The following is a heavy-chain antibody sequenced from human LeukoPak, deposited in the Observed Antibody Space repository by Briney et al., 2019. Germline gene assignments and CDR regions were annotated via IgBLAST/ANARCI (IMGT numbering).Heavy chain of an antibody. Sequence: NTGRSLRLSCAAPGFTFSNYNMKWVRQAPGKGLEWISSITSSSSYKFYADSVKGRFTISRDNAKNSLYLQMNSLRAGDTAVYYCARERRPIQDYYYYYYMDVWGKGTTVTVSS. J-gene: IGHJ6*03. V-gene: IGHV3-21*01. CDR1: GFTFSNYN. CDR3: ARERRPIQDYYYYYYMDV. CDR2: ITSSSSYK. D-gene: IGHD5-18*01.